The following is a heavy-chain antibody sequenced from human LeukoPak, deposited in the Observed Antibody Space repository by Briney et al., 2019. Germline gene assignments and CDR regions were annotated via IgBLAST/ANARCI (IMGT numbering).Heavy chain of an antibody. V-gene: IGHV4-61*02. J-gene: IGHJ4*02. CDR3: ASYAGGY. CDR1: GGSISSGSYY. Sequence: SETLSLTCTVSGGSISSGSYYWSWIRQPAGKGLGWIGRIYTSGSTNCNPSLKSRVTISVDTSKNQFSLKLSSVTAADTAVYYCASYAGGYWGQGTLVTVSS. D-gene: IGHD3-16*01. CDR2: IYTSGST.